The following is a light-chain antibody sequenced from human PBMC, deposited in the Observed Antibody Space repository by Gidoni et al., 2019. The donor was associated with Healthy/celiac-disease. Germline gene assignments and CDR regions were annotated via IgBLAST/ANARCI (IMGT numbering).Light chain of an antibody. CDR3: QVWDSSTAYV. Sequence: SYELTQPLSVSVALGQTARITCGGNNIGSKNVHWYQQQPGQAPVLVIYRDSNRPSGIPERFSGSNSGNTATLTISRAQAGDEADYYCQVWDSSTAYVFGTGTKVXVX. CDR1: NIGSKN. CDR2: RDS. J-gene: IGLJ1*01. V-gene: IGLV3-9*01.